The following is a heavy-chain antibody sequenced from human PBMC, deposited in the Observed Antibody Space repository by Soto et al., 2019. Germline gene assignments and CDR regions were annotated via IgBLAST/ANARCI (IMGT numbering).Heavy chain of an antibody. CDR2: IWYDGSNK. Sequence: PGGALRLSCAASGLTVSSYGMHWVRQAPGKGLEWVAVIWYDGSNKYYADSVKGRFTISRDNSKNTLYLQMNSLRAEDTAVYYCARDRSSRVDYFDYWGQGTLVTVSS. CDR3: ARDRSSRVDYFDY. V-gene: IGHV3-33*01. CDR1: GLTVSSYG. D-gene: IGHD6-6*01. J-gene: IGHJ4*02.